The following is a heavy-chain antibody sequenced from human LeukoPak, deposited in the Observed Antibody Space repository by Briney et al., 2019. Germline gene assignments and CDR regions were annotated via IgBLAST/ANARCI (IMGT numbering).Heavy chain of an antibody. Sequence: PSETLSLTCTVSGGSISSYYWSWIRQPPGKGLEWIGYIYYSGSTNYNPSLKSRVTISVDTSKNQFSLKLSSVTAADTAVYYCARRLAVALFDPWGQGTLVTVSS. CDR3: ARRLAVALFDP. D-gene: IGHD6-19*01. J-gene: IGHJ5*02. CDR1: GGSISSYY. CDR2: IYYSGST. V-gene: IGHV4-59*08.